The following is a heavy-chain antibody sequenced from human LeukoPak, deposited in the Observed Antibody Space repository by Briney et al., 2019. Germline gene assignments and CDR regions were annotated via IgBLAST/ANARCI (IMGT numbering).Heavy chain of an antibody. Sequence: GGSLRLSCAASGFTFSSYAMSWVRQAPGKGLEWVSAISGSGGSTYYADSVKGRFTISRDNAKNSLYLQMNSLRAEDTAVYYCARDIGGDRGYFDYWGQGTLVTVSS. CDR3: ARDIGGDRGYFDY. CDR1: GFTFSSYA. CDR2: ISGSGGST. V-gene: IGHV3-23*01. D-gene: IGHD2-21*02. J-gene: IGHJ4*02.